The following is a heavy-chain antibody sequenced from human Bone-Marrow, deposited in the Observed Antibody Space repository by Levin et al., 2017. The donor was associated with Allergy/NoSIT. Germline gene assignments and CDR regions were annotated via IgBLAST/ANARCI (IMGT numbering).Heavy chain of an antibody. CDR1: GFSFSSYA. J-gene: IGHJ4*02. V-gene: IGHV3-30*04. D-gene: IGHD3-22*01. Sequence: GGSLRLSCAASGFSFSSYAMHWVRQAPGKGLEWVAALSHDGSKKYYADSVKGRPTISSDNSKNKLYLQMDSLRTDDAAVYYCARGRGYLNLDYWGQGNLVTVSS. CDR3: ARGRGYLNLDY. CDR2: LSHDGSKK.